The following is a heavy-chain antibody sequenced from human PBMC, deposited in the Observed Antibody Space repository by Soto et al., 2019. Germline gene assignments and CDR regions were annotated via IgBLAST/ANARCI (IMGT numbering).Heavy chain of an antibody. CDR2: IYYSGST. CDR3: ARDYGDYAPDY. V-gene: IGHV4-31*03. J-gene: IGHJ4*02. CDR1: GGSISSGGYY. Sequence: QVQLQESGPGLVKPSQTLSLTCTVSGGSISSGGYYWSWIRQHPGKGLEWIGYIYYSGSTYYIRSLKGRVTTSVDTSNNQFSLKLSSVPAADTAVYYCARDYGDYAPDYWGQGTLVTVSS. D-gene: IGHD4-17*01.